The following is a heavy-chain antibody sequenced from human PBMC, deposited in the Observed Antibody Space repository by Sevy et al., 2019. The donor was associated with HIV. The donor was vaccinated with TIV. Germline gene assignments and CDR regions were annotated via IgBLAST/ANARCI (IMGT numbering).Heavy chain of an antibody. CDR3: ARDPSPGITAIQDY. V-gene: IGHV3-7*01. Sequence: GESLKISCVASGFSLNNYWMNWVRQAPGKGLEWVANINQDGSVKYYVDSVRGRFTISRDNARNSLYLQMNSLRAEDTAVYYCARDPSPGITAIQDYWGPGTLVTVSS. CDR1: GFSLNNYW. CDR2: INQDGSVK. D-gene: IGHD2-21*02. J-gene: IGHJ4*02.